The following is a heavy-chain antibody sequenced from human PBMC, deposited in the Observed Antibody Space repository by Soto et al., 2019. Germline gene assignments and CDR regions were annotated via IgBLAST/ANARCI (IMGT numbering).Heavy chain of an antibody. J-gene: IGHJ6*02. Sequence: SETLSLTCTVSGGSISSGGYYWSWIRQHPGKGLEWIGYIYYSGSTYYNPSLKSRVTISVDTSKNQFSLKLSSVTAADTAVYYCASAVAHSGYVGYYYYYGMDVWGQGTTVTVS. V-gene: IGHV4-31*03. CDR2: IYYSGST. D-gene: IGHD5-12*01. CDR3: ASAVAHSGYVGYYYYYGMDV. CDR1: GGSISSGGYY.